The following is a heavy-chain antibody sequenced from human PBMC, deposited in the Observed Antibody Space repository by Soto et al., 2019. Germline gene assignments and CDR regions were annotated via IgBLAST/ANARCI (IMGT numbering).Heavy chain of an antibody. J-gene: IGHJ6*02. CDR3: AREGGLGSGSYYNKFYYYYPMDV. D-gene: IGHD3-10*01. CDR1: GFTFSSYG. CDR2: ISYDGSNK. V-gene: IGHV3-30*03. Sequence: GGSLRLSCAASGFTFSSYGMHWVRQAPGKGLEWVAVISYDGSNKYYADSVKGRFTISRDNSKNTLYLQMNSLRAEDTAVYYCAREGGLGSGSYYNKFYYYYPMDVWGQGTTVTVS.